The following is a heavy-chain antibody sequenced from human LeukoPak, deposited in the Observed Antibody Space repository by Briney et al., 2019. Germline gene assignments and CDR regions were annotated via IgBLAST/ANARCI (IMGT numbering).Heavy chain of an antibody. Sequence: GGSLRLSCAASGFTFSSYGMHWVRQAPGKGLEWVAVISYDGSNKYYADSVKGRFTISRDNSKNTLYLQMNSLRAEDTAVYYCAKDSNRKVGATLYFDYWGQGTLVTVSS. CDR1: GFTFSSYG. J-gene: IGHJ4*02. CDR3: AKDSNRKVGATLYFDY. D-gene: IGHD1-26*01. V-gene: IGHV3-30*18. CDR2: ISYDGSNK.